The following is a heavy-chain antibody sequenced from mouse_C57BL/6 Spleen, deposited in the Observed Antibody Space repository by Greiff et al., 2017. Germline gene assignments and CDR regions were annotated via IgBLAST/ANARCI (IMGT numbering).Heavy chain of an antibody. J-gene: IGHJ1*03. V-gene: IGHV1-76*01. CDR1: GYTFTDYY. Sequence: VQLQQSGAELVRPGASVKLSCKASGYTFTDYYISWVKQRPGQGLEWIGRIYPGSGNTYYNEKFKGKATLTAEKSSSTAYMQLSSLTSADSAVDVCASGRVRYWYYDVWGTGTTVTASS. D-gene: IGHD6-1*01. CDR2: IYPGSGNT. CDR3: ASGRVRYWYYDV.